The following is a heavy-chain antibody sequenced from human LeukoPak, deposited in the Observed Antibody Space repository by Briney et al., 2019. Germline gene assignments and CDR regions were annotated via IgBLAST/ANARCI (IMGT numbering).Heavy chain of an antibody. CDR1: GGSISSSNW. Sequence: SGTLSLTCAVSGGSISSSNWWSWVRQPPGKGLEWIGEINHSGSTNYNPSLKSRVTISVDTSKNQFSLKLSSVTAADTAVYYCVRLVGGDIDYWGQGTLVTVSS. CDR2: INHSGST. V-gene: IGHV4-4*02. D-gene: IGHD5-12*01. J-gene: IGHJ4*02. CDR3: VRLVGGDIDY.